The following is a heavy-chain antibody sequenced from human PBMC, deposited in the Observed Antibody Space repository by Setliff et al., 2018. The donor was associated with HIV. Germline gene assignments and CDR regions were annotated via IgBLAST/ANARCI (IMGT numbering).Heavy chain of an antibody. CDR1: GGSISSHY. D-gene: IGHD3-16*01. J-gene: IGHJ4*02. CDR2: IYYSGST. Sequence: SETLSLTCTVSGGSISSHYWSWIRQPPGKGLEWIGSIYYSGSTNYNPSLKSRATISVDTSKNQLSLKLSSVSAADTAVYYCARGTLYYDYVWGTPFPFDYWGQGTLVTVSS. V-gene: IGHV4-59*11. CDR3: ARGTLYYDYVWGTPFPFDY.